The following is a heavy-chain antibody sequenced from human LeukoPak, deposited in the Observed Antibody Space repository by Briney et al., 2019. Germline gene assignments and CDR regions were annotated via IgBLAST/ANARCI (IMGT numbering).Heavy chain of an antibody. Sequence: PSETLSLTCTVSGGSISSGDYYWSWLRQPPGKGLEWIGYIYYSGSTYYNPSRKSRVTISVVTSKNQFSLKLSSVTAADTAVFYCARVSSSGYSEYFQHWGQGTLVTVSS. CDR2: IYYSGST. CDR3: ARVSSSGYSEYFQH. D-gene: IGHD3-22*01. J-gene: IGHJ1*01. CDR1: GGSISSGDYY. V-gene: IGHV4-30-4*01.